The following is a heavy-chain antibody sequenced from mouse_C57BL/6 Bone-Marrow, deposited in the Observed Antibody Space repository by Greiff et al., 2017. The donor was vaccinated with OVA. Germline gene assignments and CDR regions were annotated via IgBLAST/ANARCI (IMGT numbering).Heavy chain of an antibody. Sequence: QVQLQQSGPELVKPGASVKISCKASGYAFSSSWMNWVKQRPGKGLEWIGRIYPGDGDTNYNGKFKGKATLTADKSSSTASMQLSSLTSEDSAVYFCATKLSVAYWGQGTLVTVSA. V-gene: IGHV1-82*01. CDR1: GYAFSSSW. CDR3: ATKLSVAY. CDR2: IYPGDGDT. J-gene: IGHJ3*01.